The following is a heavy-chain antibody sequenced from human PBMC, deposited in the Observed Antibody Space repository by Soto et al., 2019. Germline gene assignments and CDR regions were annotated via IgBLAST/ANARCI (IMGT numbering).Heavy chain of an antibody. CDR3: ERRATPSMAVMDV. D-gene: IGHD6-6*01. Sequence: GESLKISCKGSGYNFTNYWIGWVRQMPGKGLEWMGVIYPGDSNTRYSPSFEGQVTISAAKSISTAYLQWSSLKASDTAMYYCERRATPSMAVMDVWGQGTTVTVSS. J-gene: IGHJ6*02. CDR1: GYNFTNYW. V-gene: IGHV5-51*01. CDR2: IYPGDSNT.